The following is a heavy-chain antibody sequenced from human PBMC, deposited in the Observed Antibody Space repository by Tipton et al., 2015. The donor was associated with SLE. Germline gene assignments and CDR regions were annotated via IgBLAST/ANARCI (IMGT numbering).Heavy chain of an antibody. CDR2: IYYSGSA. J-gene: IGHJ3*02. CDR1: GGSISSNNFF. V-gene: IGHV4-31*03. D-gene: IGHD2-21*01. Sequence: TLSLTCTVSGGSISSNNFFWNWLRQHPGKGREWIGYIYYSGSAFYNPSLKSRVTMSVDTSKNQFFMRLSSATAADTAVYYCAREVITITDSDAFDIWGQGTMVTVPS. CDR3: AREVITITDSDAFDI.